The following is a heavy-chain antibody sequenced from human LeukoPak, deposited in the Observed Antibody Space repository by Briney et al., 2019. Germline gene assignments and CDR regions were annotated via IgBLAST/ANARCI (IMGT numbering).Heavy chain of an antibody. Sequence: GGSLRLSCAASGFSFSSYYANWVRQAPGKGLEWVSCISSSSTYIYYADSVRGRFAISRDNAKNSLYLQMNSLRAEDTAVYYCVRENHGSFDYWGQGSLVTVSS. V-gene: IGHV3-21*01. D-gene: IGHD1-14*01. CDR3: VRENHGSFDY. CDR1: GFSFSSYY. J-gene: IGHJ4*02. CDR2: ISSSSTYI.